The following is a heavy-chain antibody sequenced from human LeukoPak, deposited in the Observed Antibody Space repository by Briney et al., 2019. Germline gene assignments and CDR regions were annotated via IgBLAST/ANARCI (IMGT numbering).Heavy chain of an antibody. D-gene: IGHD2-15*01. J-gene: IGHJ4*02. CDR1: GFTFSSYA. V-gene: IGHV3-23*01. CDR2: ISGITGST. Sequence: GGSLRLSCAASGFTFSSYAMSWVRQAPGKGLVWLSAISGITGSTYYADSVKGRFTISRDNSKNKLYLQVDSLRAEDTAIYYCAPMAAAGKYFDHWGQGTLVTVSS. CDR3: APMAAAGKYFDH.